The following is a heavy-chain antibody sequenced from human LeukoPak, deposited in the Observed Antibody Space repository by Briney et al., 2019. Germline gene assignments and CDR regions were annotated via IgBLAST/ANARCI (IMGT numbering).Heavy chain of an antibody. J-gene: IGHJ4*02. CDR3: ARGISSGPPPGPPYYFDY. V-gene: IGHV4-39*07. CDR1: GGSISSGDYY. Sequence: PSETLSLTCTVSGGSISSGDYYWSWIRQPPGKGLEWIGEINHSGSTNYNPSLKSRVTISVDTSKNQFSLKLSSVTAADTAVYYCARGISSGPPPGPPYYFDYWGQGTLVTVSS. CDR2: INHSGST. D-gene: IGHD6-19*01.